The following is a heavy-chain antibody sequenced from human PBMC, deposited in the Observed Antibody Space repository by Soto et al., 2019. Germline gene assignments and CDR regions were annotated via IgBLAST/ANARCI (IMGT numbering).Heavy chain of an antibody. J-gene: IGHJ6*02. V-gene: IGHV1-2*04. Sequence: ASVKVSCKASGYTFTDYYMLWVRQAPGQGLEWMGWINPNSGGTNYAQKFQGWVTMTRDTSISTAYMELSRLRSDDTAVYYCARGDYVFYYGMDVWGQGTTVTVSS. CDR2: INPNSGGT. D-gene: IGHD4-17*01. CDR1: GYTFTDYY. CDR3: ARGDYVFYYGMDV.